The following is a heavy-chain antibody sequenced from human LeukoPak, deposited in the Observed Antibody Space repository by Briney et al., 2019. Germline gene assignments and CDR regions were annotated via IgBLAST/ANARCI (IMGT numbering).Heavy chain of an antibody. D-gene: IGHD1-26*01. V-gene: IGHV3-48*01. CDR1: RFTFSNYG. CDR2: INSRSSTI. J-gene: IGHJ3*02. Sequence: GGSLRLSCAASRFTFSNYGVNWVRQAPGKGPEWVSYINSRSSTIYYADSVRGRFTISRDNAKNSLYLQMNSLKAEDTAIYYCAREVGTPQAFDIWGQGTMVTVSS. CDR3: AREVGTPQAFDI.